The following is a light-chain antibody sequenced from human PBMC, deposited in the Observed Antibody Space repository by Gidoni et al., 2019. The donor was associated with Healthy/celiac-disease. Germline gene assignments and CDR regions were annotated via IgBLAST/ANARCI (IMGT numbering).Light chain of an antibody. Sequence: EIVLTQSPATLSLSPGERATLSCRASQSVSSYLAWYQQKPGQAPSLLIYDASNRATGIPAMFRGSGSGTDFTLTISSLEPEDFAVYYCQQRSNWPWTFGQGTKVEIK. CDR2: DAS. J-gene: IGKJ1*01. CDR1: QSVSSY. V-gene: IGKV3-11*01. CDR3: QQRSNWPWT.